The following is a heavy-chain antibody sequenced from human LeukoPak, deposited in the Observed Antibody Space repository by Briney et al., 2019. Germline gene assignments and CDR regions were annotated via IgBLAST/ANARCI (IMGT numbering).Heavy chain of an antibody. CDR2: ISGSGCST. CDR3: AKDHRTTVTTFFDY. V-gene: IGHV3-23*01. Sequence: PGGSLRLSCAASGFTFSSYAMSCVRQPPGKVLEWVSAISGSGCSTYYADSVKRRFTISRDNSKNTLYLQMNSLRAEDTAVYYCAKDHRTTVTTFFDYWGQGTLVTVSS. J-gene: IGHJ4*02. CDR1: GFTFSSYA. D-gene: IGHD4-17*01.